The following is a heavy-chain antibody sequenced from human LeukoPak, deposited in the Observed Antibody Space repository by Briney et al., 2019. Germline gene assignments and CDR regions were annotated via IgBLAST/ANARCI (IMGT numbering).Heavy chain of an antibody. CDR3: AKSLRYSSGWYDY. CDR2: ISGSGGST. Sequence: GGSLRLSCAASGFTFSSYAMSWVRQAPGKGLEWVSAISGSGGSTYYADSVKGRFAISRDNSKNTLYLQMNSLRAEDTAVYYCAKSLRYSSGWYDYWGQGTLVTVSS. V-gene: IGHV3-23*01. CDR1: GFTFSSYA. J-gene: IGHJ4*02. D-gene: IGHD6-19*01.